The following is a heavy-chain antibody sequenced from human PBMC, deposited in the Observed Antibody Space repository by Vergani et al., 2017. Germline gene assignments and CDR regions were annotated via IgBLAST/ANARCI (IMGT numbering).Heavy chain of an antibody. Sequence: EVQLVESGGGVVRPGGSLRLSCAASGFTFDDYGMSWVRQAPGKGLEWVSGINWNGGSTGYADSVKGRFTISRDNAKNSLYLQMNSLRAEDTALYYCARRSMITFGGVIAPRALAIWGQETMVTVSS. CDR3: ARRSMITFGGVIAPRALAI. J-gene: IGHJ3*02. D-gene: IGHD3-16*02. CDR1: GFTFDDYG. CDR2: INWNGGST. V-gene: IGHV3-20*04.